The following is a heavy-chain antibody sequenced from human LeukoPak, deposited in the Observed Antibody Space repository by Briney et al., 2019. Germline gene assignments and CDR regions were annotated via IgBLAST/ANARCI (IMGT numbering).Heavy chain of an antibody. V-gene: IGHV4-34*01. Sequence: SETLSLTCAVYGGSFSGYYWSWIRQPPGKGLEWIGEINHSGSTNYNPSLKSRVTISVDTSKNQFSLKLSSVTAADTAVYYCARLWIQLWARTNWFDPWGQGTLVTVSS. CDR2: INHSGST. D-gene: IGHD5-18*01. CDR3: ARLWIQLWARTNWFDP. CDR1: GGSFSGYY. J-gene: IGHJ5*02.